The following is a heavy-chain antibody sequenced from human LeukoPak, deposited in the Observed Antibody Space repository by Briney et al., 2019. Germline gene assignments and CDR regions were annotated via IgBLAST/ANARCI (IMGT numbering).Heavy chain of an antibody. CDR2: INHSGST. CDR3: ARGVLLWFGELLGNWFDP. CDR1: GGSFSGYY. D-gene: IGHD3-10*01. Sequence: SETLSLTCAVYGGSFSGYYWSWIRQPPGKGLEWIGEINHSGSTNYNPSLKSRVTISVDTSKNQFSLKLSSVTAADTAVYYCARGVLLWFGELLGNWFDPWGQGTLVTVSS. V-gene: IGHV4-34*01. J-gene: IGHJ5*02.